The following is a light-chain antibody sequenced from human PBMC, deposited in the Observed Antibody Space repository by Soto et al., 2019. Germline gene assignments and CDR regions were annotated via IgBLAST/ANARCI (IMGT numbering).Light chain of an antibody. CDR1: QSISSW. V-gene: IGKV1-5*01. J-gene: IGKJ1*01. Sequence: DIEMTQSPSTLSASVGDIVTITCRASQSISSWLAWYQQKPGEAPKLLIYDASSLESGVPSRFSGSGSGTEFTLTISSLQPDDFATYYCQQYNSYSPTLGQGTKVDIK. CDR3: QQYNSYSPT. CDR2: DAS.